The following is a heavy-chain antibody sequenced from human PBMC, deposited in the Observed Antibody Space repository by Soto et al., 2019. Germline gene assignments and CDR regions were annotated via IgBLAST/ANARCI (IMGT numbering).Heavy chain of an antibody. CDR3: ARTYGSGSYYPKRHHYRCMVV. V-gene: IGHV4-31*03. J-gene: IGHJ6*02. CDR2: IYYSGST. D-gene: IGHD3-10*01. CDR1: GGSISSGGYY. Sequence: SETLSLTCTVSGGSISSGGYYWSWIRQHPGKGLEWIGYIYYSGSTYYNPSLKSRVTISVDTSKNQFSLKLSSVTAADTAVYYCARTYGSGSYYPKRHHYRCMVVRDQGT.